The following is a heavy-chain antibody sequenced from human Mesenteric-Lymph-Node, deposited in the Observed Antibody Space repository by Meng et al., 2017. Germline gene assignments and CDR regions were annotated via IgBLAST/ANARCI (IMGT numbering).Heavy chain of an antibody. CDR2: INSGNGKT. D-gene: IGHD1-26*01. J-gene: IGHJ4*02. V-gene: IGHV1-3*01. CDR3: ARGLWEQSRYYFDS. CDR1: GSTFTNYA. Sequence: QVQLVQSGAEVKKPGASVKDACKASGSTFTNYAIQWVRQAPGQRLEWMGWINSGNGKTKYSEKFQGRVTITRDTSATTAYMELSSLRSEDMAVYYCARGLWEQSRYYFDSWGQGTLVTVSS.